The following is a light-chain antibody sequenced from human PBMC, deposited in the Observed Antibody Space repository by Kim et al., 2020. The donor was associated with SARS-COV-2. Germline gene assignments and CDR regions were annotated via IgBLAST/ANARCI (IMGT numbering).Light chain of an antibody. CDR2: DVT. V-gene: IGLV2-14*03. CDR1: TNDIGAYNH. CDR3: CSYSPANSLL. J-gene: IGLJ3*02. Sequence: QSALTQPASVSGSPGQSVTISCTGTTNDIGAYNHVSWYQQHPDKAPRLLIFDVTLRPSDISNRFSASKSDNTASLTISDLQAEDEADYYCCSYSPANSLLFGGGTKVTVL.